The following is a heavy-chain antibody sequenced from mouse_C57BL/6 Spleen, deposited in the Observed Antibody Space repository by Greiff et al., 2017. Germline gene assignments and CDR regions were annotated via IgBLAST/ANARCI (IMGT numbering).Heavy chain of an antibody. D-gene: IGHD2-1*01. CDR1: GYTFTSYD. Sequence: VKLVESGPELVKPGASVKLSCKASGYTFTSYDINWVKQRPGQGLEWIGWIYPRDGSTKYNEKFKGQATLTVDTSSSTAYIELHSLTSEDSAVYFCARWGGNYEGYYFDYWGKGTTLRVSS. CDR2: IYPRDGST. V-gene: IGHV1-85*01. J-gene: IGHJ2*01. CDR3: ARWGGNYEGYYFDY.